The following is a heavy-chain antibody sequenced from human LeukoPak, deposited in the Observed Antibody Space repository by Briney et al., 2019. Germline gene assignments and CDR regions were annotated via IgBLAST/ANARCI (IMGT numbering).Heavy chain of an antibody. CDR1: GGSISSYY. D-gene: IGHD3-9*01. CDR3: ARGSALTPGLDY. Sequence: PSETLSLTCTVSGGSISSYYWSWLRQPPGKGLEWIGYIYYSGSTNYKPSLKSRVTISVDTSNNQFSLRLNSVTAADTAVYYCARGSALTPGLDYWGQGTLVTVSS. V-gene: IGHV4-59*01. CDR2: IYYSGST. J-gene: IGHJ4*02.